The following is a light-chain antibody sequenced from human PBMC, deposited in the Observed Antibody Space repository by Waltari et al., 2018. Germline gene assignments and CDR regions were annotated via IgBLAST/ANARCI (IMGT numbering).Light chain of an antibody. CDR3: SSWDESLTGVL. CDR1: SSSIGSNF. CDR2: RKS. V-gene: IGLV1-47*01. J-gene: IGLJ2*01. Sequence: QSVLTQPPSASGTPGQRVTISCSGSSSSIGSNFVHWYQPLPGAPPKLLLYRKSVRPPGVCDRFSGSKSGTSASLAVSGLRSEDEADYYCSSWDESLTGVLFGGGTRLTVL.